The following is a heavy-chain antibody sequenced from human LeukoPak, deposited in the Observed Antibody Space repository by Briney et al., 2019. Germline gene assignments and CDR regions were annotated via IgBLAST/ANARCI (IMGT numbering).Heavy chain of an antibody. CDR2: ISSSSSYI. V-gene: IGHV3-21*01. CDR3: ARVGIPYDSSGSPDY. CDR1: GLTFSSYS. J-gene: IGHJ4*02. D-gene: IGHD3-22*01. Sequence: GGSLRLSCAASGLTFSSYSMNWVRQAPGKGLEWVSSISSSSSYIYYADSVKGRFTISRDNAKNSLYLQMNSLRAEDTAVYYCARVGIPYDSSGSPDYWGQGTLVTVSS.